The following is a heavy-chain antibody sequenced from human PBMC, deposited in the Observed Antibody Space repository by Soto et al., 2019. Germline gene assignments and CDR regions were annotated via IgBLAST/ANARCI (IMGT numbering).Heavy chain of an antibody. Sequence: SETLSLTCTVSVVSGSTGGYFWTWIRHHPGKGLEWIGNIYYSGMTYYNPSLRGRVSISLDPSESQFSLKLNSVTAADTAVYYCARDSSGPGYSYGKFDYWGQGALVTVSS. CDR3: ARDSSGPGYSYGKFDY. CDR1: VVSGSTGGYF. CDR2: IYYSGMT. J-gene: IGHJ4*02. V-gene: IGHV4-31*03. D-gene: IGHD5-18*01.